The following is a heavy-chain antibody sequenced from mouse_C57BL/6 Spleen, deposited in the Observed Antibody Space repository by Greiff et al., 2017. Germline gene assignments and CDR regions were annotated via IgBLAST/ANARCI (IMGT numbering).Heavy chain of an antibody. CDR3: ARSTTVVARYFDV. D-gene: IGHD1-1*01. J-gene: IGHJ1*03. CDR2: INPSSGYT. CDR1: GYTFTSYT. V-gene: IGHV1-4*01. Sequence: QVQLQQSGAELARPGASVKMSCKASGYTFTSYTMHWVKQRPGQGLEWIGYINPSSGYTKYNQKFKDKATLTADKSSSTAYMQLDSRTSEDSAVCYCARSTTVVARYFDVWGTGTTVTVSS.